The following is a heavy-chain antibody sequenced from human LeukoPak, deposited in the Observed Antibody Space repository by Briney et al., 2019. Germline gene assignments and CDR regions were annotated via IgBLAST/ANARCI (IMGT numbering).Heavy chain of an antibody. Sequence: SVKVSCKASGGTFSSYAISWVRQAPGQGLEWMGGIIPIFGTANYAQKFQGRVTITADESTSTAYMELSSPRSEDTAVYYCASDFWGIHAFDIWGQGTMVTVSS. CDR3: ASDFWGIHAFDI. V-gene: IGHV1-69*01. D-gene: IGHD3-16*01. CDR1: GGTFSSYA. CDR2: IIPIFGTA. J-gene: IGHJ3*02.